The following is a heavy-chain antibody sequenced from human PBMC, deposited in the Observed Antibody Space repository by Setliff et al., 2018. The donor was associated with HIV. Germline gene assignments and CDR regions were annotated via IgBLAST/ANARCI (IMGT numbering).Heavy chain of an antibody. Sequence: ASVKVSCKASGYTFTSYYIHWVRQAPGQGLEWMGRINPNGGGTNYAQKFQGRVTLTRDTSITTAYMELSRLRSDDTAVYYCAKAMGHLPYFFDSWGQGTLVTVSS. CDR3: AKAMGHLPYFFDS. J-gene: IGHJ4*02. V-gene: IGHV1-2*06. CDR1: GYTFTSYY. CDR2: INPNGGGT.